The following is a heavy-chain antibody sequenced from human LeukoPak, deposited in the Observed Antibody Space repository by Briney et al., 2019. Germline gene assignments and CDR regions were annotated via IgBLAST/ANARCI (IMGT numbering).Heavy chain of an antibody. CDR2: ISAYNGNT. Sequence: ASVKVSCKASGYTFTSYGISWVRQAPGQGLEWMGWISAYNGNTNYAQKLQGRVTMTTDTSTSTAYMELRSLRSDDTAVYYCARGPFWSGYPSYYYYGMDVWGQGTTVTVSS. CDR1: GYTFTSYG. D-gene: IGHD3-3*01. CDR3: ARGPFWSGYPSYYYYGMDV. J-gene: IGHJ6*02. V-gene: IGHV1-18*01.